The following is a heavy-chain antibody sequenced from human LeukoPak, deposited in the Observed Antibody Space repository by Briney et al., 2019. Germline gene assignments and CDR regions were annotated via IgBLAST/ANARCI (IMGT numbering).Heavy chain of an antibody. CDR3: ARDWSDGFDS. V-gene: IGHV3-7*01. J-gene: IGHJ4*02. D-gene: IGHD3-3*01. CDR1: GFTFSSYW. CDR2: IKEDGSEK. Sequence: GGSLRLSCVASGFTFSSYWMSWVRQAPGKGLEWVASIKEDGSEKYYVDSVKGRFTISRDNAKNSVYLQMNSLRAEDTAVYYCARDWSDGFDSWGQGTLVTVSS.